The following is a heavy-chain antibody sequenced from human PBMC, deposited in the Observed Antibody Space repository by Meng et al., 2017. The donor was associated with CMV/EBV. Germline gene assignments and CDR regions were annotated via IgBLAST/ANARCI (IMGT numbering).Heavy chain of an antibody. Sequence: ASVKVSCKASGYTFTGYYMHWVRQATGQGLEWMGWINPNSGGPNYAQKFQGRVTMTRDTSISTAYMELSRLRSDDTAVYYCARVLRYCSGGSCYSGGYYFDYWGQGTLVTVSS. CDR2: INPNSGGP. V-gene: IGHV1-2*02. D-gene: IGHD2-15*01. CDR1: GYTFTGYY. CDR3: ARVLRYCSGGSCYSGGYYFDY. J-gene: IGHJ4*02.